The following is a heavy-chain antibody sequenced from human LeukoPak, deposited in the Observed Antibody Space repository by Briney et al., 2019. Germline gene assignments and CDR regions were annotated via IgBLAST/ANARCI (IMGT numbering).Heavy chain of an antibody. CDR3: ARKNWGSHIYYFDY. D-gene: IGHD7-27*01. J-gene: IGHJ4*02. CDR1: GGSISSYY. Sequence: PSETLSLTCTVSGGSISSYYWSWIRQPPGKGLEWIGYIYYSGCTNYNPSLKSRVTISVDTSKNQFSLKLSSVTAADTAVYYCARKNWGSHIYYFDYWGQGTLVTVSS. CDR2: IYYSGCT. V-gene: IGHV4-59*01.